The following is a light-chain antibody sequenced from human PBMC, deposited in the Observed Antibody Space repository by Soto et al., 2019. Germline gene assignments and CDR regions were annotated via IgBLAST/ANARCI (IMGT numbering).Light chain of an antibody. J-gene: IGKJ1*01. CDR3: QQYNNWPPRAWT. CDR1: QGFSRN. V-gene: IGKV3-15*01. Sequence: ELVMTQSPATLSLSPGERATLSCRASQGFSRNLAWYQQKPGQAPRLLIYGASTRATGIPARFSGSGSGTEFTLTISSLQSEDFAVYYCQQYNNWPPRAWTFGQGTKVEIK. CDR2: GAS.